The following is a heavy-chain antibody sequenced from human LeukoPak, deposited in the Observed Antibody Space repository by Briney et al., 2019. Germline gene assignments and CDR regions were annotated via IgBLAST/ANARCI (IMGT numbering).Heavy chain of an antibody. V-gene: IGHV3-13*01. J-gene: IGHJ3*02. D-gene: IGHD1-1*01. CDR3: ARGTGTTYDDAFDI. CDR1: GFTFSSYD. CDR2: IGTAGDT. Sequence: GGSLRLSCAASGFTFSSYDMHWVRQATGKGLEWVSAIGTAGDTYYPGSVKGRFTISRENAKNSLYLQTNSLRAGDTAVYYCARGTGTTYDDAFDIWGQGTMVTVSS.